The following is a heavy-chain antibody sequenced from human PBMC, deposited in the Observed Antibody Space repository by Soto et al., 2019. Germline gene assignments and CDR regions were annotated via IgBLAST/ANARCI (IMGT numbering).Heavy chain of an antibody. CDR1: GFTFSSYS. CDR3: ARIWFGELLSGADY. D-gene: IGHD3-10*01. V-gene: IGHV3-21*01. J-gene: IGHJ4*02. CDR2: ISSSSSYI. Sequence: EVQLVESGGGLVKPGGSLRLSCAASGFTFSSYSMNWVRQAPGKGLEWVSSISSSSSYIYYADSVKGRFTISRDNAKXXXXXXXXSLRAEDTAVYYCARIWFGELLSGADYWGQGTLVTVSS.